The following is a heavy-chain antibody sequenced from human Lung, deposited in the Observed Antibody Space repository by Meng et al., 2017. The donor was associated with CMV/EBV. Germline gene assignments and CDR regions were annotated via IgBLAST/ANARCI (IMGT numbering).Heavy chain of an antibody. J-gene: IGHJ4*02. CDR1: GGSITSGNNF. CDR2: IYTSGTT. CDR3: ARASGYSAEPFDS. D-gene: IGHD5-18*01. V-gene: IGHV4-61*02. Sequence: QVQLQESGPGLVKPSQTLSLTCTVSGGSITSGNNFWSWIRQPAGKGLEWIGRIYTSGTTNYNRSLSSRVTMSVDTSKNQFSLKLTSVTAADTAVYFCARASGYSAEPFDSWGQGTLVTVSS.